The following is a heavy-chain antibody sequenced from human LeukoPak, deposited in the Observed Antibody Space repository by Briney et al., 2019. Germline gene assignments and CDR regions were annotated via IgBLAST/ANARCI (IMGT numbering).Heavy chain of an antibody. Sequence: QPGRSLRLSFAVSGFPFDDYAMHWVRQVPGKGLVWVSRINSDGSSTSYADSVKGRFPIPRDNAKNTLHRQTNSLRAEDTAVYYFATPRGSGSYLAFDYWGQGTLVTVSS. CDR2: INSDGSST. CDR3: ATPRGSGSYLAFDY. CDR1: GFPFDDYA. D-gene: IGHD1-26*01. J-gene: IGHJ4*02. V-gene: IGHV3-74*01.